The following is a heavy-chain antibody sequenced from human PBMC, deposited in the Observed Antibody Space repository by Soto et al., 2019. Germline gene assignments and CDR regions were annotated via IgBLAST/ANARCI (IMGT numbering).Heavy chain of an antibody. D-gene: IGHD4-17*01. CDR3: ARDPDYGDRPDDAFDI. CDR1: GGTFSSYA. J-gene: IGHJ3*02. V-gene: IGHV1-69*13. Sequence: SVKVSCKASGGTFSSYAISWVRQAPGQGLEWMGGIIPIFGTANYAQKFQGRVTITADESTSTAYMELSSLRSEDTAVYYCARDPDYGDRPDDAFDIWGQGTMVTVSS. CDR2: IIPIFGTA.